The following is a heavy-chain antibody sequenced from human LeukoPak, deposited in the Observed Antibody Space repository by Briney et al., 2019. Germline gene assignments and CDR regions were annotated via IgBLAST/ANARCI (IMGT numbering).Heavy chain of an antibody. J-gene: IGHJ5*02. Sequence: SGTLSLTCTVSGGSISIYYWSWIRQPPGKGLEWIGYIYYSGSTNYNPSLKSRVTISVDTSKNQFSLKLSSVTAADTAVYYCARDLGGVEANWFDPWGQGTLVTVSS. D-gene: IGHD3-16*01. CDR3: ARDLGGVEANWFDP. V-gene: IGHV4-59*01. CDR2: IYYSGST. CDR1: GGSISIYY.